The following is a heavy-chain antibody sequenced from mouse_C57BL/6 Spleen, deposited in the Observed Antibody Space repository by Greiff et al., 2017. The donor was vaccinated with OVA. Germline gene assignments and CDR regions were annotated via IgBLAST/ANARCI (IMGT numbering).Heavy chain of an antibody. CDR3: ALYALDY. D-gene: IGHD2-12*01. CDR2: ISSGSSNI. CDR1: GFTFSDYG. J-gene: IGHJ2*01. V-gene: IGHV5-17*01. Sequence: EVTLVESGGGLVQPGGSLKLSCAASGFTFSDYGMRWVRQAPAKGLELVAYISSGSSNIYYADTVKGRFTISRDNATNTLFLQMTSLRSYDTAMYDCALYALDYWGQGTTLTVSS.